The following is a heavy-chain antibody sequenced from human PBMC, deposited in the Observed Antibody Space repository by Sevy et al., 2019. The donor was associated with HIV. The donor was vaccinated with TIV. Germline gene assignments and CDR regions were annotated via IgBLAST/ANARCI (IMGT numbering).Heavy chain of an antibody. Sequence: GGSLRLSCAASGFSFSDYYMNWIRQAPGKGLEWISYISTSSSAKYYTDSVKGRFAISRDNARNSLYLQMNSLRAEDTAVYYCAKGGRSYGDSYFDHWGQGTLVTVSS. D-gene: IGHD5-18*01. V-gene: IGHV3-11*01. CDR2: ISTSSSAK. CDR3: AKGGRSYGDSYFDH. J-gene: IGHJ4*02. CDR1: GFSFSDYY.